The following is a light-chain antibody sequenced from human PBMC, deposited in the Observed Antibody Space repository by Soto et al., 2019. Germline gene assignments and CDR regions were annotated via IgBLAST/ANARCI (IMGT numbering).Light chain of an antibody. J-gene: IGLJ2*01. CDR1: ISDVGGYNY. CDR3: SSYTITSTYVI. Sequence: QSVLTQPASVSGSPGQSITISCTGTISDVGGYNYVSWYQQHPGKAPKLMIYEVTNRPSGISDRFSGSKSGNTASLTISGLQAEDEADYFCSSYTITSTYVIFGGGTKLTVL. V-gene: IGLV2-14*01. CDR2: EVT.